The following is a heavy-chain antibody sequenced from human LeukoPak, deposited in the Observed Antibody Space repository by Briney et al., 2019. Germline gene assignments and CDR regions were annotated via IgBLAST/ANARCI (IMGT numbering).Heavy chain of an antibody. CDR2: INPSSGST. J-gene: IGHJ4*02. CDR1: GYTFTTYY. D-gene: IGHD1-26*01. V-gene: IGHV1-46*01. CDR3: ARDDGGSYLRYFDY. Sequence: ASVKVSCKASGYTFTTYYMHWVRQAPGQGLEWMGIINPSSGSTSYAQKFQGRITMTRDMSTSTVYMELSSLRSEDTAVFYCARDDGGSYLRYFDYWGQGTLVTVSS.